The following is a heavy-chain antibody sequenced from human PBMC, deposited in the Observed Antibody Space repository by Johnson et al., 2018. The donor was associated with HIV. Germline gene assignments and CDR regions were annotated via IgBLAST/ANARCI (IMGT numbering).Heavy chain of an antibody. CDR1: GFTFSSYW. Sequence: VQLVESGGGLVQPGGSLRLSCAASGFTFSSYWMTWVRQAPGKGLEWVATIKQDGSKTYYVDSVKGRFTISRDNAKNSLYLQMKTLRAEDTAVYYFAGDAVISSGWYNVDAFDIWGQGTMVTVSS. V-gene: IGHV3-7*04. J-gene: IGHJ3*02. CDR2: IKQDGSKT. CDR3: AGDAVISSGWYNVDAFDI. D-gene: IGHD6-19*01.